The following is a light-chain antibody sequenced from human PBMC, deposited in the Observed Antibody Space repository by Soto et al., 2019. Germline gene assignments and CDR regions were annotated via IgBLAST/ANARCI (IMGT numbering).Light chain of an antibody. CDR1: QSISSSY. J-gene: IGKJ1*01. Sequence: EIVLTQSPGTLSLSPGERATLSCRASQSISSSYLALAWYQQKPGQPPRLLIYGASSRATGIPDRFSGSGSATDVTLTISRLEPEDFAVYYCQQHDSSPWTFGQGTKVEIK. CDR3: QQHDSSPWT. CDR2: GAS. V-gene: IGKV3-20*01.